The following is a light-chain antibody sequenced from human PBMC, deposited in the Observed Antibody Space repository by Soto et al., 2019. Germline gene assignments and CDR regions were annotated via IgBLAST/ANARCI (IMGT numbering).Light chain of an antibody. CDR1: NIGRRS. Sequence: SYELTQPLSLSVALGQTATITCERNNIGRRSVHWYQQKPGQAPVLIIFSDTNRPSGIPERFSGSKSANTATLTISRAQAGDEADYYCQVWDTSIVLFGGGTKLTVL. CDR2: SDT. V-gene: IGLV3-9*01. CDR3: QVWDTSIVL. J-gene: IGLJ2*01.